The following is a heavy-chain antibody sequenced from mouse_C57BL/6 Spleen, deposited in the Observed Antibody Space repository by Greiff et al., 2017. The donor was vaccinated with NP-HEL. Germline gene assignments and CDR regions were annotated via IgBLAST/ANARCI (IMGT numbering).Heavy chain of an antibody. CDR1: GYSFTDYN. V-gene: IGHV1-39*01. CDR3: ARLYYGSSHWYFDV. D-gene: IGHD1-1*01. Sequence: EVKLMESGPELVKPGASVKISCKASGYSFTDYNMNWVKQSNGKSLEWIGVINPHYGTTSYNQKFKGKATLTVDQSSSTAYMQLNSLTSEDSAVYYCARLYYGSSHWYFDVWGTGTTVTVSS. CDR2: INPHYGTT. J-gene: IGHJ1*03.